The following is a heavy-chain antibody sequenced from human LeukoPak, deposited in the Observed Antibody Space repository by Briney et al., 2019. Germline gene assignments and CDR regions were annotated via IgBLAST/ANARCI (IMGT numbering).Heavy chain of an antibody. J-gene: IGHJ3*02. CDR3: ARDVEGGTFDI. V-gene: IGHV3-33*01. CDR2: IWYDGSNK. CDR1: GFTFSSYG. Sequence: GGSLRLSCAASGFTFSSYGMHWVRQAPGKGLEWVAVIWYDGSNKYYADSVKGRFTISRDNSKNTLYLQMNSLRAEDTAVYYCARDVEGGTFDIWGQGTTVTVSS. D-gene: IGHD3-16*01.